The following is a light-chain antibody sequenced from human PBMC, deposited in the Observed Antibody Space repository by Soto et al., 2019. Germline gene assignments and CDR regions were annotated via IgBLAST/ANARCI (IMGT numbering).Light chain of an antibody. CDR1: QSISSW. Sequence: IQMTQSPSSLSASVGDRVTITCRASQSISSWLAWYQQKPGKAPKLLIYKASSLESGVPSRFSGSGSGTEFTLTISSLQPDDFATYYCQQYNSYSPSWTFGQGTEVDIK. CDR2: KAS. J-gene: IGKJ1*01. V-gene: IGKV1-5*03. CDR3: QQYNSYSPSWT.